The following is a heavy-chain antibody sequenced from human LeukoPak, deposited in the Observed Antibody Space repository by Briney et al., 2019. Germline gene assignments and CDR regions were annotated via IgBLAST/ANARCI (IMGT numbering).Heavy chain of an antibody. V-gene: IGHV3-21*04. D-gene: IGHD6-19*01. J-gene: IGHJ6*03. CDR3: ARERLSSGWYSYYYYYMDV. CDR2: ISSSSSYI. CDR1: GFTFSSYG. Sequence: GGTLRLSCAASGFTFSSYGMSWVRQAPGKGLEWVSSISSSSSYIYYADSVKGRFTISRDNAKNSLYLQMNSLRAEDTALYYCARERLSSGWYSYYYYYMDVWGKGTTVTVSS.